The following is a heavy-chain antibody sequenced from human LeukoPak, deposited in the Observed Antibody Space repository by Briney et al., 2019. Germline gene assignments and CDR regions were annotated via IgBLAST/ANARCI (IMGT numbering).Heavy chain of an antibody. CDR2: IYHSGST. CDR3: ARVRYYGSGSYHFDY. D-gene: IGHD3-10*01. V-gene: IGHV4-30-2*01. J-gene: IGHJ4*02. CDR1: GGSISSGGYS. Sequence: SETLSLTCAVSGGSISSGGYSWSWIRQPPGKGLEWIGYIYHSGSTYYNPSLKSRVTISVDRSKNQFSLKLSSVTAADTAVYYCARVRYYGSGSYHFDYWGQGTLVTVSS.